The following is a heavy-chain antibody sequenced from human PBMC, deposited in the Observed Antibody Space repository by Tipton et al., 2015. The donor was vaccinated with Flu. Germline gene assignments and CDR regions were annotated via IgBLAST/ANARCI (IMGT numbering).Heavy chain of an antibody. Sequence: TLSLTCTVSGGSISSSSYYWGWIRQPPGKGLEWIGSIYYSGSTYYNPSLKSRVTISVDTSKNQFSLKLSSVTAADTAVYYCARDPELRWFGELQGGWFDPWGQGTLVTVSS. V-gene: IGHV4-39*07. D-gene: IGHD3-10*01. CDR1: GGSISSSSYY. J-gene: IGHJ5*02. CDR3: ARDPELRWFGELQGGWFDP. CDR2: IYYSGST.